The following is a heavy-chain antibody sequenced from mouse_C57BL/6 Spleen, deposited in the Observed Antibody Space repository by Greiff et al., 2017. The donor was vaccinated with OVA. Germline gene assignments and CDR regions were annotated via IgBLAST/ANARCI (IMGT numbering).Heavy chain of an antibody. J-gene: IGHJ4*01. D-gene: IGHD1-1*01. Sequence: EVQLQQSGPELVKPGASVKIPCKASGYTFPDYNMDWVKQSHGKSLEWIGDINPNNGGTIYHQKFKGKATLTVDKSSSTAYMELRSLTSANTAVYYCARWDGSRGGAMDYWGQGTSVTVSS. CDR3: ARWDGSRGGAMDY. CDR1: GYTFPDYN. V-gene: IGHV1-18*01. CDR2: INPNNGGT.